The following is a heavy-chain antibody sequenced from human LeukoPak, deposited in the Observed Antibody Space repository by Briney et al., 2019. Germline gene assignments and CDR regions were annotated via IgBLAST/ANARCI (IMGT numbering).Heavy chain of an antibody. J-gene: IGHJ5*02. CDR1: GGSISGYY. V-gene: IGHV4-59*01. Sequence: SETLSLTCTVSGGSISGYYWGWIRQPPGKGLEYIGFIFYSGTTNYNPSLKSRVTISVDTSKNQFSLKLSSVTAADTAVYYCARADSSGYFTWGMNWFDPWGQGALVTVPS. CDR2: IFYSGTT. CDR3: ARADSSGYFTWGMNWFDP. D-gene: IGHD3-22*01.